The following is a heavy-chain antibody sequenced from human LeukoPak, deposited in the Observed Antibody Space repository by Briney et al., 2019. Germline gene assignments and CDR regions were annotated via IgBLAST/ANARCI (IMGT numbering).Heavy chain of an antibody. V-gene: IGHV4-61*01. CDR1: GGSVSSGSYY. CDR3: ARVSSGWPGFDY. CDR2: IYYSGST. J-gene: IGHJ4*02. Sequence: SETLSLTCTVSGGSVSSGSYYWSWIRQPPGKGLEWIGYIYYSGSTNYNPSLKSRVTISVDTSKNQFSLKLSSVTAADTAVYYCARVSSGWPGFDYWGQGTLVTVSS. D-gene: IGHD6-19*01.